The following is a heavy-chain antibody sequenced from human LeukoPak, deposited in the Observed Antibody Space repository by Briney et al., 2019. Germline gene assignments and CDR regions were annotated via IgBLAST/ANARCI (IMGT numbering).Heavy chain of an antibody. CDR2: IRYDGSNK. D-gene: IGHD5-18*01. Sequence: GGSLRLSCAASGFTFSSYGMHWVRQAPGKGLEWVAFIRYDGSNKYYADSVKGRFTVSRDNSKNTLYLQMNSLRAEDTAVYYCAKDADTAIDYWGQGTLVTVSS. V-gene: IGHV3-30*02. CDR3: AKDADTAIDY. CDR1: GFTFSSYG. J-gene: IGHJ4*02.